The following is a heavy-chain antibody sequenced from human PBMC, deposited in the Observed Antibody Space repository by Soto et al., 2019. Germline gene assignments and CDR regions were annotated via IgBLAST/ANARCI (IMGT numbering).Heavy chain of an antibody. CDR1: GFSISNYV. CDR2: VSGSGVGI. D-gene: IGHD5-12*01. V-gene: IGHV3-23*01. Sequence: EVKVLDSGGGLVQPGGSLRLSCAASGFSISNYVMNWVRQAPGKGLEWVSSVSGSGVGIYADSVKGRFSISRDNSKNTLDLQMNSLCDKDTALDYCTKGWLDYWGQGTLVTVSS. CDR3: TKGWLDY. J-gene: IGHJ4*02.